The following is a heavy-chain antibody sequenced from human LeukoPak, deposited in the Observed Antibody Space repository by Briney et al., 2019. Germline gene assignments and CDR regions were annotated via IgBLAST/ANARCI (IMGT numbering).Heavy chain of an antibody. CDR3: PGGSVKSRTGTSRDGYYYYMDV. D-gene: IGHD1-7*01. V-gene: IGHV1-69*13. CDR2: IIPIFGTA. J-gene: IGHJ6*03. CDR1: LGTFSSHP. Sequence: SSVNVSRKASLGTFSSHPISGLGQAPGQGLEWVGGIIPIFGTANYAQELQGRVTITPDEPTSTAYLELSSLRSHDTAVYYWPGGSVKSRTGTSRDGYYYYMDVWGKGTTVTVSS.